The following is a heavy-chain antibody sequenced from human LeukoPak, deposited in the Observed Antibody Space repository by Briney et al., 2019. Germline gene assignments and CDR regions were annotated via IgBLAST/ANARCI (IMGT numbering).Heavy chain of an antibody. J-gene: IGHJ4*02. D-gene: IGHD5-24*01. CDR2: IHDRN. CDR1: GFTFSSYA. V-gene: IGHV3-23*01. Sequence: PGGSLRLSCAASGFTFSSYAMSWVRQAPGKGLEWVSTIHDRNYYADSVKGRFTISRDNSRSTLYLQMDSLRAEDTAVYYCAKDQPTDGYNSIWGRGTLVTVSS. CDR3: AKDQPTDGYNSI.